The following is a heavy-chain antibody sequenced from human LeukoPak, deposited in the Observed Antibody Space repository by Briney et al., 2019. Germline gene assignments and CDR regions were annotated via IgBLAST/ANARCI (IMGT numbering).Heavy chain of an antibody. CDR2: ISGSGGST. Sequence: GGSLRLSCAASGFTFSSYAMSWVRQAPGKGLEWVSAISGSGGSTYYADSVKGRFTISRDNSKNTLYLQMNSLRAEDTAVYYCAKGHYDSSGYYFGPQLDYWGQGTLVTVSS. CDR1: GFTFSSYA. CDR3: AKGHYDSSGYYFGPQLDY. D-gene: IGHD3-22*01. V-gene: IGHV3-23*01. J-gene: IGHJ4*02.